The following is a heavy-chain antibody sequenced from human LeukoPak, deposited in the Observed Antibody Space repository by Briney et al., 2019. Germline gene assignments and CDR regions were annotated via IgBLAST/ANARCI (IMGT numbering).Heavy chain of an antibody. V-gene: IGHV3-23*01. Sequence: GGSLRLSCGAWILPFYTYAMTWVRQAPAGGLEWVSAISGRGDSTYYPDSAKGRFTISRDNPTNTVYLQMNSLRAKDTYIYYCVNDVGTRMGAPYDSWGQGALVTVSS. D-gene: IGHD3-16*01. CDR2: ISGRGDST. CDR3: VNDVGTRMGAPYDS. CDR1: ILPFYTYA. J-gene: IGHJ4*02.